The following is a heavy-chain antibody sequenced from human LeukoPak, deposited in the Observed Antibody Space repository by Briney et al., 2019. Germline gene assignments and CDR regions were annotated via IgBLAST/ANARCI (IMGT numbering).Heavy chain of an antibody. J-gene: IGHJ4*02. Sequence: EASVKVSCKASGYTFTNYNINWVRQATGQGLEWMGYKYPNSGNSAYAQKFQGRVTITTDASITTAYMELSGLRSEDTALYYCAREGLDYWGQGTLVTVSS. V-gene: IGHV1-8*01. CDR1: GYTFTNYN. CDR2: KYPNSGNS. CDR3: AREGLDY.